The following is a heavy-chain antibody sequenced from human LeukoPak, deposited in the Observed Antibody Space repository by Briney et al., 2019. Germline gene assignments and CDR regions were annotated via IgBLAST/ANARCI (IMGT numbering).Heavy chain of an antibody. V-gene: IGHV4-34*01. CDR3: ARPIEYSSSSEQLDAFDI. CDR2: INHSGST. CDR1: GGSFSGYY. J-gene: IGHJ3*02. D-gene: IGHD6-13*01. Sequence: PSETLSLTCAVYGGSFSGYYWSWIRQPPGKGLEWIGEINHSGSTNYNPSLKSRVTISVDTSKNQFSLKLSSVTAADTAVYYCARPIEYSSSSEQLDAFDIWGQGTMVTVSS.